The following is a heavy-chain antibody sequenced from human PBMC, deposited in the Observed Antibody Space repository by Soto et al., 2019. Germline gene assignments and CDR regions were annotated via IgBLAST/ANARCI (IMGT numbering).Heavy chain of an antibody. J-gene: IGHJ6*02. V-gene: IGHV3-30-3*01. CDR3: ARDKGGYSSGLRYYYYGMDV. CDR1: GFTFSSYA. Sequence: GGSLRLSCAASGFTFSSYAMHWVRQAPGKGLEWVAVISYDGSNKYYADSVKGGFTISRDNSKNTLYLQMNSLRAEDTAVYYCARDKGGYSSGLRYYYYGMDVWGQGTTVTVSS. D-gene: IGHD6-19*01. CDR2: ISYDGSNK.